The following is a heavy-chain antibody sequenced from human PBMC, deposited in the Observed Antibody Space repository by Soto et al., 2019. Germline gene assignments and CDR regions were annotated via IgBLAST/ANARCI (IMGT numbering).Heavy chain of an antibody. CDR1: GYTFTSYG. Sequence: GASVKVSCKASGYTFTSYGISWVRQAPGQGLEWMGWISAYNGNTNYAQKLQGRVTISRDNSKNTLYLQMSSLRAEDTAVYYCVKDGRYFDWLLPYFDYWGQGTLVTVSS. V-gene: IGHV1-18*01. CDR3: VKDGRYFDWLLPYFDY. D-gene: IGHD3-9*01. CDR2: ISAYNGNT. J-gene: IGHJ4*02.